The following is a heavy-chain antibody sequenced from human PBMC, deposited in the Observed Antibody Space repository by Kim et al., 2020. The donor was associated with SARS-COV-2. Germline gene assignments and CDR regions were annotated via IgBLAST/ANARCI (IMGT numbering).Heavy chain of an antibody. CDR2: T. V-gene: IGHV1-46*01. Sequence: TLYEEKFQGRVTLPRDTSTNTVYMELTSLRREDTAVYYCAREFENTFYFDIWGQGTLVTVSP. J-gene: IGHJ4*02. CDR3: AREFENTFYFDI. D-gene: IGHD3-3*02.